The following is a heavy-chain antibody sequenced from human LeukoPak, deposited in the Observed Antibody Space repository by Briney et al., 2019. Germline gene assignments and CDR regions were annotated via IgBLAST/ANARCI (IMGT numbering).Heavy chain of an antibody. CDR3: AKDPLGFCTRATCRYLDS. D-gene: IGHD2-8*01. CDR1: GFTFSNYG. Sequence: GGSLRLSCAASGFTFSNYGMHWVRQAPGKGLEWVAFIWYDGSNRYYADSVKGGFTISRENSENTLFLQMSSLRTEDTAVYYCAKDPLGFCTRATCRYLDSWGQGTLLTVSS. V-gene: IGHV3-30*02. CDR2: IWYDGSNR. J-gene: IGHJ4*02.